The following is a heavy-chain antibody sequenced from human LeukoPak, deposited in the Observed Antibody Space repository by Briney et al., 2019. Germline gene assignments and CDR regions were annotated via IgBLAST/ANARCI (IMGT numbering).Heavy chain of an antibody. D-gene: IGHD2/OR15-2a*01. Sequence: GGSLRLSCAASGFTFSSYEMNWVRQAPGKGLEWVSYISSSGSTIYYADSAKGRSTISRDNAKNSLYLQMNSLRAEDTAVYYCARDGPRISSTDYYYGMDVWGKGTTVTVSS. CDR1: GFTFSSYE. J-gene: IGHJ6*04. V-gene: IGHV3-48*03. CDR3: ARDGPRISSTDYYYGMDV. CDR2: ISSSGSTI.